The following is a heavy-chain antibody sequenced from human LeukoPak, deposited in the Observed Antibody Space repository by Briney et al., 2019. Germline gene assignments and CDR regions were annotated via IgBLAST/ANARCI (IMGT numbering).Heavy chain of an antibody. CDR2: IYYSGST. J-gene: IGHJ4*02. CDR3: ARGGDWLFDY. Sequence: SETLSLTCTVSGGSISSGDYYWSWIRQPPGKGLEWIGYIYYSGSTYYNLSLKSRVTISVDKSKNQFSLELNSVTAADTAVYYCARGGDWLFDYWGQGILVTVSS. D-gene: IGHD2-21*02. V-gene: IGHV4-30-4*01. CDR1: GGSISSGDYY.